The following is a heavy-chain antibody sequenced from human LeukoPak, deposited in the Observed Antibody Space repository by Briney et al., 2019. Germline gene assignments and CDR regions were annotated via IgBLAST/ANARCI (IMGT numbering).Heavy chain of an antibody. CDR2: ISGSGDST. J-gene: IGHJ4*02. Sequence: QPGGSLRLSCAASGFTFSSYAMSWVRQAPGKVLEWVSSISGSGDSTYYADSVKGRSTISRDNSKNTLYLQMNSLRAEDTALYYCAIVIAVAGPATFYWGQGTLATVSS. CDR1: GFTFSSYA. D-gene: IGHD6-19*01. CDR3: AIVIAVAGPATFY. V-gene: IGHV3-23*01.